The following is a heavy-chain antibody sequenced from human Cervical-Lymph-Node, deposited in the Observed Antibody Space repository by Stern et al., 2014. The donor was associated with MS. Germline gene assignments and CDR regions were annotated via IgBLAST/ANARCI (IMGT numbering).Heavy chain of an antibody. D-gene: IGHD5-24*01. CDR2: ISSDGTED. Sequence: VQLVESGGGVVQPGRSLRLSCSASGFTFSSYGMPWFRQLPVTGMAWVALISSDGTEDFYADSVKGRFTISRDNSKKTLYLQMNGLRAEDTAVYSCAKRRDGFNYLASWGQGTLVTVSS. CDR1: GFTFSSYG. J-gene: IGHJ5*01. V-gene: IGHV3-30*18. CDR3: AKRRDGFNYLAS.